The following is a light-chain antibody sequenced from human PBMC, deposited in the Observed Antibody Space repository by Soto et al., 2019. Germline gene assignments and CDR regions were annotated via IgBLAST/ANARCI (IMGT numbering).Light chain of an antibody. V-gene: IGKV3D-15*01. CDR1: QSVSSN. CDR2: ASS. CDR3: QQNDNTPIT. Sequence: EIVMTESPATLSVSPAERATLSFRASQSVSSNLTWYQQKPGQAPKLLIYASSNRASGIAARFSGSGSGTDFTLTITRLEPEDFAVYYCQQNDNTPITFGQGTRLEIK. J-gene: IGKJ5*01.